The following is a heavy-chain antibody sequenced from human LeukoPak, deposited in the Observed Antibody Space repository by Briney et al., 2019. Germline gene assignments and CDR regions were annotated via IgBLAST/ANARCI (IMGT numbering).Heavy chain of an antibody. J-gene: IGHJ3*02. Sequence: SEALSLTCTVSGGSISSHYCSWIRQSPEKGLEWIGYIYYSGSTNYNPSLKSRVTISVDTSKNQFSLKLSSVTAADTAVYYCARDGWGRAFDIWGQGTMVTVSS. D-gene: IGHD1-26*01. CDR2: IYYSGST. CDR1: GGSISSHY. CDR3: ARDGWGRAFDI. V-gene: IGHV4-59*11.